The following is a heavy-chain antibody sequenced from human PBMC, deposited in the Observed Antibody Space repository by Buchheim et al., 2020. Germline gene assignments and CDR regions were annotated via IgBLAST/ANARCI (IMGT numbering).Heavy chain of an antibody. CDR1: GFTFSSYS. CDR3: ARDHPVYSSGYYFQH. CDR2: ISSSSSYI. J-gene: IGHJ1*01. V-gene: IGHV3-21*01. D-gene: IGHD6-19*01. Sequence: EVQLVESGGGLVKPGGSLRLSCAASGFTFSSYSMNWVRQAPGKGLEWVSSISSSSSYIYYADSVKGRFNISRDNDKNSLYLQMNSLRAEDTAVYYCARDHPVYSSGYYFQHWGQGTL.